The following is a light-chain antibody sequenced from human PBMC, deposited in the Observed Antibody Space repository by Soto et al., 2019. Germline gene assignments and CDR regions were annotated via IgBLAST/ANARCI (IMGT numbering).Light chain of an antibody. CDR2: QVS. CDR3: MQFAVFPRT. CDR1: QSLVYSDGNTY. V-gene: IGKV2-24*01. J-gene: IGKJ1*01. Sequence: DVVMTQTPLSSPVTLGQPASISCRSSQSLVYSDGNTYLSWLQQRPGQPPRLLIYQVSNRVSGVPDRFSGSGAGTNFTLKISRVEAEDVGVYYCMQFAVFPRTFGQGTRVEIK.